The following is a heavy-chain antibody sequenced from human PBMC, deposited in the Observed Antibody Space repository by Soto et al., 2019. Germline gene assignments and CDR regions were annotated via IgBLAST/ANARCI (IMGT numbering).Heavy chain of an antibody. CDR2: VSGSGNTN. Sequence: GGSLRLSCAASGLTFGDYAMSWVRQATGKGLEWVSGVSGSGNTNYYADSVKRRFTIARDNSRNTLFLQMNNLRGEDTAAYLSLTPPGPNTVFFHLDYCRPGPPFTVSS. J-gene: IGHJ4*02. D-gene: IGHD2-2*01. V-gene: IGHV3-23*01. CDR3: LTPPGPNTVFFHLDY. CDR1: GLTFGDYA.